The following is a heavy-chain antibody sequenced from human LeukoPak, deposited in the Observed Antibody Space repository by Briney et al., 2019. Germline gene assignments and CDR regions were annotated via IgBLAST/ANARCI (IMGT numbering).Heavy chain of an antibody. CDR3: ARDHERTGDASFYYMDV. Sequence: ASVKVSCRASGGSFSSYAISWVRQAPGQRLEWMGGIVPMFGTPDYAQKFRGRVTITTDDSTSTAYMEVRSLTSEDTAIYYCARDHERTGDASFYYMDVWGKGTTVTVSS. CDR2: IVPMFGTP. CDR1: GGSFSSYA. V-gene: IGHV1-69*05. J-gene: IGHJ6*03. D-gene: IGHD7-27*01.